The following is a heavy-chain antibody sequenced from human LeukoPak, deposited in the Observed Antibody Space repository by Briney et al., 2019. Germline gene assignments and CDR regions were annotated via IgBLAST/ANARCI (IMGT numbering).Heavy chain of an antibody. CDR1: GRSFSGYY. D-gene: IGHD6-13*01. CDR3: ARNGGSWSFDY. CDR2: INHSGNT. V-gene: IGHV4-34*01. Sequence: KSSETLSLTCAVYGRSFSGYYWSWIRQPPGKGLEWIGEINHSGNTNYNPSLKSRLTISGDTSKNQFSLRLNSVTAADTAVYYCARNGGSWSFDYWGRGTLVTASS. J-gene: IGHJ4*02.